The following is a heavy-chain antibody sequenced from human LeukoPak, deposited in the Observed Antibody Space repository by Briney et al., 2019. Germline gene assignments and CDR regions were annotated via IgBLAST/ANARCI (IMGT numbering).Heavy chain of an antibody. Sequence: GAWVKVSCKASGGTFSSYAISWVRQAPGQGLEWVGGIIPIFGTANYAQKFQGRVTITTDEATSTAYMELSSLRSEDTAVYYCARGHDSSGSYFGYWGQGTLVTVSS. CDR3: ARGHDSSGSYFGY. J-gene: IGHJ4*02. V-gene: IGHV1-69*05. CDR2: IIPIFGTA. D-gene: IGHD3-22*01. CDR1: GGTFSSYA.